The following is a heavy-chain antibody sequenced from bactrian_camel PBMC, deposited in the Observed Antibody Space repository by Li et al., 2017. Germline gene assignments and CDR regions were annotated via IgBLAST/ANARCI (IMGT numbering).Heavy chain of an antibody. Sequence: DVQLVESGGGSALAGGSVRLSCAASGYTFNTYSWFRQAPGQEREGVAAIDTGDGSTYYLNSVEGQFTISHDNAKNTLYLQMNSLKTSDTAMYYCGVRLNSGCPLFAKDFQHWGQGTQVTVS. V-gene: IGHV3S31*01. CDR3: GVRLNSGCPLFAKDFQH. CDR2: IDTGDGST. CDR1: GYTFNTY. D-gene: IGHD3*01. J-gene: IGHJ4*01.